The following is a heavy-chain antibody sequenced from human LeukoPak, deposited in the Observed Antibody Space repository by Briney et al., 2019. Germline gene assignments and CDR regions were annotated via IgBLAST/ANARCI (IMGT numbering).Heavy chain of an antibody. V-gene: IGHV3-74*01. CDR2: INSDGRNI. D-gene: IGHD4-17*01. J-gene: IGHJ4*02. Sequence: GGSLRLSCAASGFTFSDYWMHWVRQAPGKGLVWVSRINSDGRNIRYADSVKGRFTISRDNAKNTLYLQMNSLIPEDTAVYYCAREGALGYGHYTYDYWGQGTLVTVSS. CDR3: AREGALGYGHYTYDY. CDR1: GFTFSDYW.